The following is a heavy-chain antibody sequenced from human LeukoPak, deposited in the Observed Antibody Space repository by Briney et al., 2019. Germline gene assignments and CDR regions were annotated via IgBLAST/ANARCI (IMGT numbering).Heavy chain of an antibody. CDR1: GFTFSDYY. CDR3: LRGDRRDY. V-gene: IGHV3-11*04. J-gene: IGHJ4*02. CDR2: IDSSGGYM. Sequence: PGGSLRLSCAAPGFTFSDYYMSWIRQAPGKGLEWVSSIDSSGGYMFYADSVKGRFIISRDNAKDSLYLQMNSLRVEDTAVYYCLRGDRRDYWGQGTLVTVSS.